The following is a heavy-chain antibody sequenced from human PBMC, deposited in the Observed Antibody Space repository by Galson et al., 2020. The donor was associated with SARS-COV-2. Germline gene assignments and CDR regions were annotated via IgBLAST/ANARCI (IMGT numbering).Heavy chain of an antibody. CDR3: ARGRFYDSTGYYTSYYFDS. CDR2: IFSSVTT. Sequence: SETLSLTCTVSGVSVISGGNYWTWIRQHPGKGLEWIGHIFSSVTTYYSPSLKSRVTISVDTSQNQFSLRLSSVTAADTAVYYCARGRFYDSTGYYTSYYFDSWGQGTLVTVSS. D-gene: IGHD3-22*01. J-gene: IGHJ4*02. V-gene: IGHV4-31*03. CDR1: GVSVISGGNY.